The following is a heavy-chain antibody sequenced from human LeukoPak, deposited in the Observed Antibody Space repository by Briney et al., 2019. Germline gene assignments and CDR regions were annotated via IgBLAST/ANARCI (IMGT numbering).Heavy chain of an antibody. V-gene: IGHV1-2*02. CDR2: INPNSGGT. CDR3: ARDSSIAARGTLTIDP. D-gene: IGHD6-6*01. CDR1: GYTFTGYY. Sequence: GGSVKVSCKASGYTFTGYYMHWVRQAPGQGLEWMGWINPNSGGTNYAQKFQGRVTMTRDTSISTAYMELSRLRSDDTAVYYCARDSSIAARGTLTIDPWGQGTLVTVSS. J-gene: IGHJ5*02.